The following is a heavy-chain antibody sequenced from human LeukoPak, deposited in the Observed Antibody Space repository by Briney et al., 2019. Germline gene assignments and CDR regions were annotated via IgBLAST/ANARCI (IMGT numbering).Heavy chain of an antibody. J-gene: IGHJ4*02. Sequence: GGSLRLSCAASGFTFSSYGMHWVRQAPGKGLEWVAFIRYDGSNKYYADSVKGRFTISRDKSKNTLYLQMNSLRADDTAVYYCSKQRWGIAAAGNDGWGQGTLVSV. CDR2: IRYDGSNK. CDR1: GFTFSSYG. CDR3: SKQRWGIAAAGNDG. V-gene: IGHV3-30*02. D-gene: IGHD6-13*01.